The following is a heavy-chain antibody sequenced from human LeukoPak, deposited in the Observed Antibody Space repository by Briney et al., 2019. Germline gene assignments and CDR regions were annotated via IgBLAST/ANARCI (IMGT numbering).Heavy chain of an antibody. Sequence: GGSLRLSCADSGFTFRISWMSRVRQAPGKGLEWVATINQDESKTYYVDPVRGRFTISRDNAKNSLYLQMNSLRADDTAVYFCAREYSSSARDYWGQGTLVTVSS. CDR1: GFTFRISW. CDR3: AREYSSSARDY. J-gene: IGHJ4*02. D-gene: IGHD6-6*01. CDR2: INQDESKT. V-gene: IGHV3-7*05.